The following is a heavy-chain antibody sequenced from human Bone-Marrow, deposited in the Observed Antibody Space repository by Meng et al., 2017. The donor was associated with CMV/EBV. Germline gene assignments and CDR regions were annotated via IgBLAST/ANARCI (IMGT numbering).Heavy chain of an antibody. Sequence: GESLKISCAASGFTFSKSWMNWIRQAPGKRLEWVANIKHDGSESYYVGSVKGRFTISRDNAKNSLYLQMNSLRAEDTAVYYCARDGDDDFWNGYPYQWFDPWGQGTLVTVSS. V-gene: IGHV3-7*01. CDR1: GFTFSKSW. CDR3: ARDGDDDFWNGYPYQWFDP. J-gene: IGHJ5*02. D-gene: IGHD3-3*01. CDR2: IKHDGSES.